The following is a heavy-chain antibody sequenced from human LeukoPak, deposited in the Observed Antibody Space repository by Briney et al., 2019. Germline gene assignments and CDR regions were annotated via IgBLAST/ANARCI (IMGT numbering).Heavy chain of an antibody. J-gene: IGHJ4*02. D-gene: IGHD2-15*01. CDR3: ASSYCSGGSCYPYYFDY. V-gene: IGHV4-59*08. CDR1: GGSISSYY. CDR2: SYYSGST. Sequence: SETLSLTCTVSGGSISSYYWNWIRQPPGKGLEWIGYSYYSGSTNYNPSLKSRVTISVDTSENQFSLKLSSVTAADTAVYYCASSYCSGGSCYPYYFDYWGQGTLVTVSS.